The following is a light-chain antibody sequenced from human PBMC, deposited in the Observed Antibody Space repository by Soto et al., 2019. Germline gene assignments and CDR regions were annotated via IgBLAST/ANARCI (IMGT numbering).Light chain of an antibody. CDR1: SSNIGSFYD. V-gene: IGLV1-40*01. Sequence: QSVLTQPPSVSGAPGQRVTLPCTGSSSNIGSFYDVHWYQQLPGTGPKLLIYGDKNRPSGVPDRFSCSKSGTAASLAITGLQAEDEDDYYCQSYDNSRNHVVFGGGTKLTVL. CDR2: GDK. J-gene: IGLJ2*01. CDR3: QSYDNSRNHVV.